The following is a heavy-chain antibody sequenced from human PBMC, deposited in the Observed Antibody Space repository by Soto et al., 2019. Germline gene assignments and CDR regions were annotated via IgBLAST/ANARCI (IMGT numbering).Heavy chain of an antibody. CDR1: GGTFSSYA. D-gene: IGHD2-21*01. CDR3: ARGGETHLQYYYYYGMDV. V-gene: IGHV1-69*01. J-gene: IGHJ6*02. Sequence: QVQLVQSGAEVKKPGSSVKVSCKASGGTFSSYAISWVRQAPGQGLEWMGGIIPIFGTANYAQKFQVRVTITADESTSAAYMGLSSLRSEDTPVYYCARGGETHLQYYYYYGMDVWGQGTTVTVSS. CDR2: IIPIFGTA.